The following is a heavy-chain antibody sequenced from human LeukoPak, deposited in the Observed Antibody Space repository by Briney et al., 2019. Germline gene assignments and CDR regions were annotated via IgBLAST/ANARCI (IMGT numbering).Heavy chain of an antibody. J-gene: IGHJ4*02. CDR2: IYSGGST. D-gene: IGHD6-19*01. V-gene: IGHV3-66*01. CDR3: AREFLKRSIAVAGAPGY. CDR1: EFSVGSNY. Sequence: SGGSLRLSCAASEFSVGSNYMTWVRQAPGKGLEWVSLIYSGGSTYYADSVKGRFTISRDNSKNTLYLQMNSLRAEDTAVYYCAREFLKRSIAVAGAPGYWGQGTLVTVSS.